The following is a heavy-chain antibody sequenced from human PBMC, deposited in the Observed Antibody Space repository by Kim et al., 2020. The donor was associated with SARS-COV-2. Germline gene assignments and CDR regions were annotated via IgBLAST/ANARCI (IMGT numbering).Heavy chain of an antibody. CDR1: GYTFTSYA. Sequence: ASVKVSCKASGYTFTSYAMHWVRQAPGQRLEWMGWINAGNGNTKYSQKFQGRVTITRDTSASTAYMELSSLRSEDTAVYYCARVEQWLYYFDYWGQGTLVTVSS. CDR3: ARVEQWLYYFDY. D-gene: IGHD6-19*01. V-gene: IGHV1-3*01. J-gene: IGHJ4*02. CDR2: INAGNGNT.